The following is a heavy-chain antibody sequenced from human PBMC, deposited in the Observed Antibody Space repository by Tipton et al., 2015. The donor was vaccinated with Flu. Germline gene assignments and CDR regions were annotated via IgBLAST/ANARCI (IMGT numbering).Heavy chain of an antibody. Sequence: QMQLVQSGAEVKKPGASVKVSCKASGYTFTGYYMHWVRQAPGQGLEWMGWINPNSGGTNYAQKFQGRVTMTRDTSISTAYMELSRLRSDDTAVYYCARIMITFGGVTGDDYWGQGTLVTVSS. CDR3: ARIMITFGGVTGDDY. V-gene: IGHV1-2*02. CDR2: INPNSGGT. J-gene: IGHJ4*02. D-gene: IGHD3-16*01. CDR1: GYTFTGYY.